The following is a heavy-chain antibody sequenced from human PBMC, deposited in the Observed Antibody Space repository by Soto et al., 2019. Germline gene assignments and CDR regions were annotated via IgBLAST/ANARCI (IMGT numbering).Heavy chain of an antibody. CDR1: GGSISGYY. J-gene: IGHJ4*02. CDR3: ARANYYSSGVLDY. V-gene: IGHV4-59*01. Sequence: SETLSLTCTGSGGSISGYYGSWIRQPPGKGLEWIGYIDYIGSVNYNPSLKSRVTISVDTSKNQFSLTMGSMSAADTAVYFCARANYYSSGVLDYWGQGTLVTVSS. CDR2: IDYIGSV. D-gene: IGHD3-10*01.